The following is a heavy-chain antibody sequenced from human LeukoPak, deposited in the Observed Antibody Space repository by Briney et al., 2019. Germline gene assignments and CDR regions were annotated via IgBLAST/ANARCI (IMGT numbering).Heavy chain of an antibody. CDR3: ARTPILGIDHYFDY. D-gene: IGHD2-2*03. Sequence: SETLSLTCTVSGGSISSYYWSWIRQPPGKELEWIGYIYYSGSTNYNPSLKSRVTISVDTSKNQFSLKLSSVTAADTAVYYCARTPILGIDHYFDYWGQGTLVTVSS. V-gene: IGHV4-59*01. CDR1: GGSISSYY. CDR2: IYYSGST. J-gene: IGHJ4*02.